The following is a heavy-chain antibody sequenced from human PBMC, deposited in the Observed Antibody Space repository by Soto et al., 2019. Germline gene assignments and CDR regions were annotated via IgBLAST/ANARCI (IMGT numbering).Heavy chain of an antibody. CDR1: GGSFSGYY. CDR2: INHSGST. CDR3: ARDLYGWPFDY. D-gene: IGHD3-16*01. Sequence: QVQLQQWGAGLLKPSETLSVTCAVYGGSFSGYYWSWIRQPPGKGLEWIGEINHSGSTNYNPSLKSRVTISVDTSKNQFSLKLSSVTAADTAVYYCARDLYGWPFDYWGQGTLVTVSS. V-gene: IGHV4-34*01. J-gene: IGHJ4*02.